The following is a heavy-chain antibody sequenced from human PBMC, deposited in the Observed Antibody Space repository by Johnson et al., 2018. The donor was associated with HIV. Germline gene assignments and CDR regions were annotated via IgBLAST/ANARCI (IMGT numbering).Heavy chain of an antibody. CDR2: ISYDGTKI. Sequence: QVQLVESGGGVVQPRRSLRLSCVASGLSFNSYVMHWVRQAPGKGLQWVAVISYDGTKIHYTDSVKGRFTISRDNSKNTFYLQMKSLTAEDTAVYFCARGGPLTMVQDALDTWGQGTMVIVSA. V-gene: IGHV3-30*04. CDR3: ARGGPLTMVQDALDT. D-gene: IGHD3-10*01. CDR1: GLSFNSYV. J-gene: IGHJ3*02.